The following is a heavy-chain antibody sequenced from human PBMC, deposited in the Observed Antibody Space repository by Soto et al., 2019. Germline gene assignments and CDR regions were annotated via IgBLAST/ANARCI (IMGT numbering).Heavy chain of an antibody. D-gene: IGHD6-19*01. CDR1: GFIFSSYA. J-gene: IGHJ3*02. CDR3: AKTTDGWFSAFEI. V-gene: IGHV3-23*01. CDR2: ISGSGTTA. Sequence: EVQLLESGGGLVQPGGSLRLSCAASGFIFSSYAMSWVRQAPGKGLEWVSAISGSGTTAYYADSVKSRFTFSRDNSKNTMYLQMNSLRAEDTAVYYCAKTTDGWFSAFEIWGQGTMVIVSS.